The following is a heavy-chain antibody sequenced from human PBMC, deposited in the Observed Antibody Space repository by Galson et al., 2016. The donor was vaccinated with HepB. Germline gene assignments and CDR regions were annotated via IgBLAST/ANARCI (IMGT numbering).Heavy chain of an antibody. CDR2: VNSDGGST. CDR3: ARWGPQGYGSGYYFDY. V-gene: IGHV3-74*01. D-gene: IGHD3-10*01. J-gene: IGHJ4*02. CDR1: GFTFSRYW. Sequence: SLRLSCAASGFTFSRYWMHWIRQAPGKGLVWVSRVNSDGGSTAYADSVKGRFTISRDNSKNTLYLQMNSLRAEDTAVYYCARWGPQGYGSGYYFDYWGQGTLVTVSS.